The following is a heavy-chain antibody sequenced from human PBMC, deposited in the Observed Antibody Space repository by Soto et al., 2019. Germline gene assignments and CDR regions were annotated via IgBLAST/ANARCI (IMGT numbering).Heavy chain of an antibody. CDR3: ALESDYYGSGSYPT. V-gene: IGHV1-69*01. J-gene: IGHJ4*02. D-gene: IGHD3-10*01. CDR1: GGTFGSYA. Sequence: QVHLVQSGAEVKKPGSSVKVSCTASGGTFGSYALGWVRQAPGQGLESMGGIIPFYGSVTYTERFQGRVTITADEATSTAYMELSSLKSEDTAVYYCALESDYYGSGSYPTWGQGTPVTVSS. CDR2: IIPFYGSV.